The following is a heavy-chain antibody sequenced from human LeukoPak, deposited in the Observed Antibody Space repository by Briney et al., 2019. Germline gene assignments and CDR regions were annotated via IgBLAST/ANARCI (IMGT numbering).Heavy chain of an antibody. V-gene: IGHV3-30*04. CDR1: GFTFSSYA. CDR2: ISYDGSNK. J-gene: IGHJ4*02. Sequence: GGSLRLSCAASGFTFSSYAMHWVHQDPGKGLEWVAVISYDGSNKYYADSVKGRFTISRDNSKNTLYLQMNSLRAEDTAVYYCVPDATSDSQTAVDYWGQGTLVTVFS. CDR3: VPDATSDSQTAVDY. D-gene: IGHD5-12*01.